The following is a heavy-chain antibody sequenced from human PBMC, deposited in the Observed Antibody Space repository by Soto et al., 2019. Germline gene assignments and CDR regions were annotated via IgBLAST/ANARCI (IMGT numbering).Heavy chain of an antibody. CDR2: ISPSDGST. D-gene: IGHD5-12*01. J-gene: IGHJ4*02. CDR1: GYTFTSYE. V-gene: IGHV1-46*01. CDR3: ARDRRDGYDTIDY. Sequence: ASVKVSCKASGYTFTSYEMYWVRQAPGQGLEWMGIISPSDGSTTYAQKFQGRVTMTRDTSTSTVYMELSSLRSEDTAVYYCARDRRDGYDTIDYPGQGTLVTVSS.